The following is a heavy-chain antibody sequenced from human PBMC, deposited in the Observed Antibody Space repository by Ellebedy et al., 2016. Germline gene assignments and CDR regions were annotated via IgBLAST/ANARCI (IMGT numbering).Heavy chain of an antibody. CDR1: GFAFSNYA. CDR3: ALNPYYCSGGTCRGS. Sequence: GESLKISXAASGFAFSNYAMSWVRQAPGKGLEWVSTISGNGDTTYYADSVKGRFTVSRDNSKDTLYMQMDSLRADDTAVYYCALNPYYCSGGTCRGSWGQGTLVTVSS. D-gene: IGHD2-15*01. V-gene: IGHV3-23*01. CDR2: ISGNGDTT. J-gene: IGHJ5*02.